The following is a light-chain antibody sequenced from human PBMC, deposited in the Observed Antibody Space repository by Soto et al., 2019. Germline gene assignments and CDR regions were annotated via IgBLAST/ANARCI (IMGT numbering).Light chain of an antibody. V-gene: IGKV1-39*01. Sequence: DIQMTQSPFSLSASVGDTVTTTSRASQSISRDLNWYQQKPGKAPSLLIYAASTLERGVPSRFSGSGSGTDFTLTISSLQLEDFATYYCQQNYSTPLAFGGGTKVDIK. CDR2: AAS. CDR1: QSISRD. CDR3: QQNYSTPLA. J-gene: IGKJ4*01.